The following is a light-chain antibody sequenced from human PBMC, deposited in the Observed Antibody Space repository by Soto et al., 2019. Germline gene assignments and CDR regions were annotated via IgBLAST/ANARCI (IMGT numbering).Light chain of an antibody. Sequence: DIQMTQSPSTLSASVGDRVTITCRASQSLSSWLAWYQQKPGKAPKLLIYKASSLESGVPSRFSGSGSGTEFTLTISSLQPDDFATYYCQQYNSQYTFGQGTKLEIK. CDR2: KAS. CDR3: QQYNSQYT. V-gene: IGKV1-5*03. CDR1: QSLSSW. J-gene: IGKJ2*01.